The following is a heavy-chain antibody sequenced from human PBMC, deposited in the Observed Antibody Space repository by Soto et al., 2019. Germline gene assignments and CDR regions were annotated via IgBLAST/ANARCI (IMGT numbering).Heavy chain of an antibody. V-gene: IGHV3-30*18. CDR2: ISYDGSNK. J-gene: IGHJ4*02. CDR3: AKDGDLAYCGGDCYPSNFDY. D-gene: IGHD2-21*02. Sequence: QVQLVESGGGVVQPGRSLRLSCAASGFTFSSYGMHWVRQAPGKGLEWVAVISYDGSNKYYADSVKGRFTISRDNSKNTLYLQMNSLRAEDTAVYYCAKDGDLAYCGGDCYPSNFDYWGQGTLVTVSS. CDR1: GFTFSSYG.